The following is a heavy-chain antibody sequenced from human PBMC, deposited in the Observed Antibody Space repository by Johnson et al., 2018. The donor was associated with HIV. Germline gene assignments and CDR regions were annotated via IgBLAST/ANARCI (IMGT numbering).Heavy chain of an antibody. CDR2: IYSGGST. V-gene: IGHV3-66*02. J-gene: IGHJ3*02. Sequence: VQLVESGGGLVQPGGSLRLSCAASGFTVSSNYMSWVRQAPGKGLEWVSVIYSGGSTYYADSVKGRFTISRDNSKNTLYLQMNSLRAEDTAVYYCASGIAVAGTLLDAFDIWGQGTMVTVSS. CDR1: GFTVSSNY. CDR3: ASGIAVAGTLLDAFDI. D-gene: IGHD6-19*01.